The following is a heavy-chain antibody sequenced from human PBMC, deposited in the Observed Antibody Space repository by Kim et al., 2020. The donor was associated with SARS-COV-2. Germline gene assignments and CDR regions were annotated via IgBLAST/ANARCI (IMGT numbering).Heavy chain of an antibody. CDR3: AREVVVTDYYYGMDV. D-gene: IGHD2-21*02. Sequence: GGSLRLSCAASGFTFSSYSMNWVRQAPGKGLEWVSSISSSSSYIYYADSVKGRFTISRDNAKNSLYLQMNSLRAEDTAVYYCAREVVVTDYYYGMDVWGQGTTVTVSS. J-gene: IGHJ6*02. V-gene: IGHV3-21*01. CDR2: ISSSSSYI. CDR1: GFTFSSYS.